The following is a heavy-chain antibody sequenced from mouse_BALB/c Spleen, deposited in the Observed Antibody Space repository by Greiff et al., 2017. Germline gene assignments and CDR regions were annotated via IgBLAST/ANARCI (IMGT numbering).Heavy chain of an antibody. Sequence: VQLQQPGAELVKPGASVKLSCKASGYTFTSYWMHWVKQGPGRGLEWIGEINPSNGRTNYNEKFKSKATLTVDKSSSTAYMQLSSLTSEDSAVYYCARGGNYVRYYAMDYWGQGTSVTVSS. J-gene: IGHJ4*01. D-gene: IGHD2-1*01. CDR2: INPSNGRT. CDR3: ARGGNYVRYYAMDY. CDR1: GYTFTSYW. V-gene: IGHV1S81*02.